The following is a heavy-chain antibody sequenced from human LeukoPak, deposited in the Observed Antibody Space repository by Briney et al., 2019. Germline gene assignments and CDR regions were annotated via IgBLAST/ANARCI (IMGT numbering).Heavy chain of an antibody. CDR3: ASYYDSSGYHPSRFDY. CDR1: GYTFTGYY. V-gene: IGHV1-2*02. Sequence: ASVKVSCKASGYTFTGYYMHWVRQAHGQGLEWMGWINPASGATYYAQKFQDRVTMTRDTYITTGYMELSRLISDDTAMYYCASYYDSSGYHPSRFDYWGQGTLVTVSS. CDR2: INPASGAT. D-gene: IGHD3-22*01. J-gene: IGHJ4*02.